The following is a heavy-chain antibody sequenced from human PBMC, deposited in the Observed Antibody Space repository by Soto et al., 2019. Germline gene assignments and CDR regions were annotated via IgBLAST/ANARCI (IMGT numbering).Heavy chain of an antibody. D-gene: IGHD3-10*01. CDR3: ASFDGNYGSGSNSV. CDR2: ISSSSSYI. V-gene: IGHV3-21*01. Sequence: PGGSLRLSCAASGFTFSSYSMNWVRQAPWKGLEWVSSISSSSSYIYYADSVKGRFTISRDNAKNSLYLQMNSLRAEDTAVYYCASFDGNYGSGSNSVWGQGPLVPASP. J-gene: IGHJ4*02. CDR1: GFTFSSYS.